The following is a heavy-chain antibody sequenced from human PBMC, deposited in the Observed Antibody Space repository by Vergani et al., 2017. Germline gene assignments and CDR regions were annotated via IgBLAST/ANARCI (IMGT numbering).Heavy chain of an antibody. D-gene: IGHD4-11*01. CDR3: ARGAVTTIRAFDY. CDR2: IWYDGSNK. V-gene: IGHV3-33*01. CDR1: GFTFSRYG. Sequence: QVQLVESGGGVVQPGRSLRLSCAASGFTFSRYGMHWVRQAPGKGLEWVAVIWYDGSNKYYADSVKGRFTISRDNSKNTLYLQMNSLRAEDTAVYYCARGAVTTIRAFDYWGQGTLVTVSS. J-gene: IGHJ4*02.